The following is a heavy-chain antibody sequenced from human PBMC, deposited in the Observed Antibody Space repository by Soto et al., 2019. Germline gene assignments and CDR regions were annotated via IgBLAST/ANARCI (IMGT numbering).Heavy chain of an antibody. Sequence: QVQLVESGGGVVQPGTSLRLSCAASGFAFSSYSMHWVRQAPGKGLEWVAAMSFAGNSKYFADSVKGRFKIYRDTSKNTWSLDMESLGVKDSALYHCTSARTMIATDDLEYWGQGTKVTVSS. CDR1: GFAFSSYS. V-gene: IGHV3-30-3*01. CDR2: MSFAGNSK. J-gene: IGHJ4*02. D-gene: IGHD1-26*01. CDR3: TSARTMIATDDLEY.